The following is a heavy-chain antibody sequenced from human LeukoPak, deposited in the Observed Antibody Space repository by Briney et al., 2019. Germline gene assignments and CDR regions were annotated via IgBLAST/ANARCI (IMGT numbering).Heavy chain of an antibody. CDR1: GFTFDDYA. Sequence: GGSLRLSCAASGFTFDDYAMHWVRQAPGKGLEWVSGISWNSDDIGYADSVKGRFTISRDSAKKSLYLQMNSLRAEDTALYYCAKDRYCTSSSCPIDYWGRGTLVTVSS. V-gene: IGHV3-9*01. CDR2: ISWNSDDI. D-gene: IGHD2-15*01. CDR3: AKDRYCTSSSCPIDY. J-gene: IGHJ4*02.